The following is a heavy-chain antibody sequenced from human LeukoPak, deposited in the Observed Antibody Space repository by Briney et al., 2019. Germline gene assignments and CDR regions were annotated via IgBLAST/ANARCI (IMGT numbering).Heavy chain of an antibody. CDR1: GFTFSDYY. CDR3: AREQVRGVEDY. V-gene: IGHV3-11*06. D-gene: IGHD2-8*01. CDR2: ISSSSSYI. Sequence: GGSLRLSCAASGFTFSDYYMSWIRQAPGKGLEWVSSISSSSSYIYYADSVKGRFTISRDNAKNSLYLQMNSLRAEDTAVYYCAREQVRGVEDYWGQGTLVTVSS. J-gene: IGHJ4*02.